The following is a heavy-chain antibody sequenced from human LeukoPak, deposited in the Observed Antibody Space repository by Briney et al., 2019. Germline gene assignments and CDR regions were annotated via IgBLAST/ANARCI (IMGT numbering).Heavy chain of an antibody. J-gene: IGHJ4*02. Sequence: GASVKVSCKASGYTFSTCDINWVRQATGQGLEWMGWMNPNSGNTGYAQKFQGRVTITRNTSISTAYMELSSLRSEDTAVYYCARGEAVAGTGDYWGQGTLVTVSS. CDR2: MNPNSGNT. V-gene: IGHV1-8*01. CDR3: ARGEAVAGTGDY. D-gene: IGHD6-19*01. CDR1: GYTFSTCD.